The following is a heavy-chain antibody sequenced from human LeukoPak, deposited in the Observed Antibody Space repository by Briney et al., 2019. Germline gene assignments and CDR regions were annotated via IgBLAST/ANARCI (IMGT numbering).Heavy chain of an antibody. J-gene: IGHJ4*02. V-gene: IGHV3-23*01. CDR1: GFTFSSYA. D-gene: IGHD3-22*01. CDR2: ISGSGGST. Sequence: GGSLRLSCAASGFTFSSYAMSWVRQAPGKGLEWVSAISGSGGSTYYADSVKGRFTISRDNSKNTLYLQMNSLRAEDTAVYYCAKDYYGSSGYYDLDYWGQGTLVTVSS. CDR3: AKDYYGSSGYYDLDY.